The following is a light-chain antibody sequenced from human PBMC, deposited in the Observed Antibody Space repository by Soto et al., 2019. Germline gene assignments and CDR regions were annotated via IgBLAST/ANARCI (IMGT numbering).Light chain of an antibody. CDR2: ASS. CDR3: QQYDDWQT. J-gene: IGKJ1*01. Sequence: EIVLTQSPATLSVSPGERATLSCTASQSVSRNVAWYQQKPGQAPRLLIYASSTRATGIPARFSGSASGPEFTLTISSLQSEEFAVYYCQQYDDWQTFGQGTKGEV. CDR1: QSVSRN. V-gene: IGKV3-15*01.